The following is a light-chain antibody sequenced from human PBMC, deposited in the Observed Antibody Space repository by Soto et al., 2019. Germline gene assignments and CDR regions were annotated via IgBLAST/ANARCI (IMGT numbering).Light chain of an antibody. Sequence: DIQMTQSPSTLSASVGDTVTITCRASQSVDKWLAWYQQKPGRAPKLLIYKASTLEGGVPSRFGGSGSGTEFPLTISNLQPDDFATYYCQQYDTSSRAFGQGITVEVK. CDR1: QSVDKW. CDR2: KAS. J-gene: IGKJ1*01. CDR3: QQYDTSSRA. V-gene: IGKV1-5*03.